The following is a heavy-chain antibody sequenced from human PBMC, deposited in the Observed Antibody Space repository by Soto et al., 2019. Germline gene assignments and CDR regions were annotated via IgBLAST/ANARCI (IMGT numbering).Heavy chain of an antibody. CDR1: GGSFSGYY. D-gene: IGHD3-3*01. CDR2: INHSGST. CDR3: ARTYYDFWSGYWRWFDP. V-gene: IGHV4-34*01. Sequence: PSETLSLTCAVYGGSFSGYYWSWIRQPPGKGLEWIGEINHSGSTNYNPSLKSRVTISVDTSKNQFSLKLSSVTAADTAVYYCARTYYDFWSGYWRWFDPWGQGTLVTVSS. J-gene: IGHJ5*02.